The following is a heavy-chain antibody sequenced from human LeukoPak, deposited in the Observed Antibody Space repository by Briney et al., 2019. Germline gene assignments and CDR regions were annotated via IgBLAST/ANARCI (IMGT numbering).Heavy chain of an antibody. CDR1: GYSLTSYA. CDR2: INTNTGNP. CDR3: ARGRGASSGSGSHGTTSSYYMDV. Sequence: GASVKVSCKASGYSLTSYALNWVRQAPGQGFEWMGWINTNTGNPTYARGFTGRFVFSLDTSVSTAHLQISSLKAEDTAVYFCARGRGASSGSGSHGTTSSYYMDVWGKGTTVTVSS. V-gene: IGHV7-4-1*02. D-gene: IGHD3-10*01. J-gene: IGHJ6*03.